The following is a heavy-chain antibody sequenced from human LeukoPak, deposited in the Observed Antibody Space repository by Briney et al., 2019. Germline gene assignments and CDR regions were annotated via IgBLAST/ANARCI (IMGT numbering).Heavy chain of an antibody. D-gene: IGHD2-15*01. J-gene: IGHJ4*02. CDR3: ARDPVPPYCSGGSCYLGY. Sequence: ASVTVCCKASGYTFTGYYMHWVRQAPGQGVEWMGWINPNSGGTNYAQKFQGRVTMTRDTSISTAYMELSRLRSDDTAVYYCARDPVPPYCSGGSCYLGYWGQGTLVTVSS. CDR1: GYTFTGYY. V-gene: IGHV1-2*02. CDR2: INPNSGGT.